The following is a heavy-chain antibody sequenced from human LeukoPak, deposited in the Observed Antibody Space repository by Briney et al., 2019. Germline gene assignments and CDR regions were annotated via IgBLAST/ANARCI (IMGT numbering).Heavy chain of an antibody. CDR2: IVVGSGNT. J-gene: IGHJ6*02. CDR1: GFTFTSSA. V-gene: IGHV1-58*02. CDR3: AAVPRGYCSSTSCHNENYYGMDV. Sequence: ASVKVSCTASGFTFTSSAMLWGRQARGQRLGWRGGIVVGSGNTNYAQKFQERVTITRDMSTSTAYMELSSLRSEDTAVYYCAAVPRGYCSSTSCHNENYYGMDVWGQGTTVTVSS. D-gene: IGHD2-2*02.